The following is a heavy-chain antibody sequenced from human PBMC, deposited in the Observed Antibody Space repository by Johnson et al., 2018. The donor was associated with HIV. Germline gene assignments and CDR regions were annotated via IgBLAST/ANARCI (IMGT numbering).Heavy chain of an antibody. D-gene: IGHD3-3*01. J-gene: IGHJ3*02. CDR1: GFTFSSYG. V-gene: IGHV3-33*08. CDR2: IWYDGSNK. Sequence: QVQLVESGGGVVQPGRSLRLSCAASGFTFSSYGMHWVRQAPGKGLEWVAVIWYDGSNKYYADSVKGRFTISRDNSKKTLYLQMNSLRDEDTAVYYCANGGLQFLEWLPHDAFDIWGQGTMVTVSS. CDR3: ANGGLQFLEWLPHDAFDI.